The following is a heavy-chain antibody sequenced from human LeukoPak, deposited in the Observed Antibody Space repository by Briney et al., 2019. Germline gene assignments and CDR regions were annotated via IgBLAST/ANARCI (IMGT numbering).Heavy chain of an antibody. Sequence: PSEALSLTCTVSGGSISSYYWSWIRQPAGKGLEWIGRIYTSGSTNYNPSLKSRVTMSVDTSKNQFSLKLSSVTAADTAVYYCARADIVVVTAMFIPAWFDPWGQGTLVTVSS. CDR3: ARADIVVVTAMFIPAWFDP. CDR1: GGSISSYY. J-gene: IGHJ5*02. CDR2: IYTSGST. D-gene: IGHD2-21*02. V-gene: IGHV4-4*07.